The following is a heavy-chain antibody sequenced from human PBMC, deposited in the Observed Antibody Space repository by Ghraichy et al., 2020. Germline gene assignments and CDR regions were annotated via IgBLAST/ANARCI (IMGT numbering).Heavy chain of an antibody. CDR1: GGSFSGYY. CDR3: ARHRVNYYDSSGYYRSSAYFDY. J-gene: IGHJ4*02. D-gene: IGHD3-22*01. CDR2: INHSGST. V-gene: IGHV4-34*01. Sequence: SETLSLTCAVYGGSFSGYYWSWIRQPPGKGLEWIGEINHSGSTNYNPSLKSRVTISVDTSKNQFSLKLSSVTAADTAVYYCARHRVNYYDSSGYYRSSAYFDYWGQGTLVTVSS.